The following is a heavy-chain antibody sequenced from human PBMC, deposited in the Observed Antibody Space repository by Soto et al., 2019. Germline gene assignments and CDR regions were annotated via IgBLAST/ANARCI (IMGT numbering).Heavy chain of an antibody. Sequence: VGSLSLSCAASGFTFDDYTMHWVRQAPGKGLEWVSLISWDGGSTYYADSVKGRFTISRDNSKNSLYLQMNSLRTEDTALYYCAKDPFGGLYSSSSFRSYGMDVWGQGTTVTASS. D-gene: IGHD6-6*01. CDR3: AKDPFGGLYSSSSFRSYGMDV. CDR2: ISWDGGST. CDR1: GFTFDDYT. J-gene: IGHJ6*02. V-gene: IGHV3-43*01.